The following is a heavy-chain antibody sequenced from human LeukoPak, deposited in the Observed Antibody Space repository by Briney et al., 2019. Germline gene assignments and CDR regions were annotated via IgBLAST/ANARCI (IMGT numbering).Heavy chain of an antibody. V-gene: IGHV3-7*01. D-gene: IGHD6-19*01. Sequence: PGGSLRLSCAASGFTFSSYWMSWVRQAPGKGLEWVANIKQDGSEKYYVDSVKGRFTISRDNAKNSLYLQMNILRAEDTAVYYCARDMEQWLVQDWYFDLWGRGTLVTVSS. CDR2: IKQDGSEK. CDR1: GFTFSSYW. J-gene: IGHJ2*01. CDR3: ARDMEQWLVQDWYFDL.